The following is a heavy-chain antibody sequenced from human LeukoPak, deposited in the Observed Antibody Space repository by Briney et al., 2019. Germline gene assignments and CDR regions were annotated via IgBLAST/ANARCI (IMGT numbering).Heavy chain of an antibody. Sequence: GGSLRLSCAASGFILSSYWMHWVRQAPGKGLVWVARMNSDGSTTTYADSMKGRFTISRDNAKSTLYLQMNTLRDEDTAVYYCARVSSYFNASGIFYTYYFDYWGQGTLVTVSS. CDR1: GFILSSYW. V-gene: IGHV3-74*01. D-gene: IGHD3-10*01. CDR2: MNSDGSTT. CDR3: ARVSSYFNASGIFYTYYFDY. J-gene: IGHJ4*02.